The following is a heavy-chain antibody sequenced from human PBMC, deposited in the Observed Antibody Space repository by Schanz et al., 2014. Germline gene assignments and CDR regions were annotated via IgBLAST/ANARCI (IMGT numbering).Heavy chain of an antibody. D-gene: IGHD2-21*01. CDR1: GGTFSTYP. V-gene: IGHV1-69*04. J-gene: IGHJ4*02. CDR3: ARDRLECGAECYSVEVFEI. CDR2: IIPIHGIA. Sequence: QVQLVQSGAEVKKPGSSMKVSCKASGGTFSTYPINWLRQAPGQGLEWMGRIIPIHGIANYAQKFQGRVTITADKSTFTAYMELSGLRSEDTAVYYCARDRLECGAECYSVEVFEIWGQGTLVIVSS.